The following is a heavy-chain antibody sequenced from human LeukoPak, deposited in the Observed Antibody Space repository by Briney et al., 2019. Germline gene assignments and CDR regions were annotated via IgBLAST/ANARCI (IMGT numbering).Heavy chain of an antibody. CDR2: IYYTGAT. Sequence: PSETLSLTCTVSGDSISSYYWSWLRLPPGKGLEWVGYIYYTGATYYNPSLKSRVTISLDTSKNQFSLKLSSVTAADAAVYYCARAGYSYGTGYYFDYWGQGALVTVSS. D-gene: IGHD5-18*01. V-gene: IGHV4-59*01. CDR3: ARAGYSYGTGYYFDY. J-gene: IGHJ4*02. CDR1: GDSISSYY.